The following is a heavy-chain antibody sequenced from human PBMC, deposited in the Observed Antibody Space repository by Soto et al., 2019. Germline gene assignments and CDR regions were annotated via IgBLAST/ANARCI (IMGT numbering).Heavy chain of an antibody. CDR2: ISGSGGST. Sequence: GGSLRLCCAASGFTFSSYAMSWVRQAPGKGLEWVSAISGSGGSTYYADSVKGRFTISRDNSKNTLYLQMYILRAEDTAVYYCAKTLIVVVPAAPLRWDEIGLSWFDPWGQGTLVTVSS. CDR3: AKTLIVVVPAAPLRWDEIGLSWFDP. D-gene: IGHD2-2*01. J-gene: IGHJ5*02. CDR1: GFTFSSYA. V-gene: IGHV3-23*01.